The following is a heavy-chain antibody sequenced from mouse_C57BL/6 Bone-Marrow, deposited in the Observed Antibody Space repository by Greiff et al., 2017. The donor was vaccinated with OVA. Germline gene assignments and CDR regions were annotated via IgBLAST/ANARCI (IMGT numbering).Heavy chain of an antibody. CDR1: GFSFTSYG. J-gene: IGHJ3*01. V-gene: IGHV2-2*01. Sequence: QVQLQQSGPGLVQPSQSLSITCTVSGFSFTSYGVHWVRQSPGKGLEWLGVIWSGGSTDYNAAFISRLSISKDNSKSQVFFKMNSLQADDTAIYYCVGYTWFAYWGQGTLVTVSA. CDR2: IWSGGST. D-gene: IGHD2-2*01. CDR3: VGYTWFAY.